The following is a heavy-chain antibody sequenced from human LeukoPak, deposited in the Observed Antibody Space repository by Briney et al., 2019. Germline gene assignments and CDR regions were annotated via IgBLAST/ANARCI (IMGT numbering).Heavy chain of an antibody. V-gene: IGHV3-21*01. J-gene: IGHJ3*02. CDR3: ARALRGSYAFDI. CDR2: ISSSSSYI. D-gene: IGHD1-26*01. Sequence: GGSLRLSCAASGFTFSSYSMNWVRQAPGKGLEWVSSISSSSSYIYYADPVKGRFTISRDNAKNSLYLQMNSLRAEDTAVYYCARALRGSYAFDIWGQGTMVTVSS. CDR1: GFTFSSYS.